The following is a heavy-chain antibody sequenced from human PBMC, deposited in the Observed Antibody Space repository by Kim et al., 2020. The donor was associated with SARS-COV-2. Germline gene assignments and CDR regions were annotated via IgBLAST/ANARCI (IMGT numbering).Heavy chain of an antibody. V-gene: IGHV3-33*05. J-gene: IGHJ4*02. CDR2: ISYDGSNK. Sequence: GGSLRLSCAASGFTFSSYGMHWVRQAPGKGLEWVAVISYDGSNKYYADSVKGRFTISRDNSKNTLYLQMNSLRAEDTAVYYCARDNVWELPGGFDYWGQGTLVTVSS. CDR1: GFTFSSYG. CDR3: ARDNVWELPGGFDY. D-gene: IGHD1-26*01.